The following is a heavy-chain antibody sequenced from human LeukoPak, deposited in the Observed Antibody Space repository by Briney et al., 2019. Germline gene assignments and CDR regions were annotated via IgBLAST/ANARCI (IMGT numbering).Heavy chain of an antibody. V-gene: IGHV3-23*01. D-gene: IGHD3-22*01. J-gene: IGHJ4*02. CDR2: ISGSGGST. CDR3: AKDLIEYYYDSSGGYYFDY. Sequence: GGSLRLSCAASGFTFSSYAMSWVRQAPGKGLEWVSAISGSGGSTYYADSVKGRFTISRDNSKNTLYLQMNSLRAEDTAVYYCAKDLIEYYYDSSGGYYFDYWGQGTLVTVSS. CDR1: GFTFSSYA.